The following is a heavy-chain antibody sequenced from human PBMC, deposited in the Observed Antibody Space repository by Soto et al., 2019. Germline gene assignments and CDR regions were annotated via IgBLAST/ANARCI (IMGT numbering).Heavy chain of an antibody. CDR1: GCSISRGDYY. D-gene: IGHD6-13*01. CDR2: IYYSGST. CDR3: ASAGAAYFYYYGVDV. V-gene: IGHV4-30-4*01. J-gene: IGHJ6*02. Sequence: PSETLSLTCTVSGCSISRGDYYWNWIRQPPGKGLEWFGYIYYSGSTYYNPSLKSRVTISVDTSKNQFSLKLSSVTAADTAVYFCASAGAAYFYYYGVDVWGQGTTVTVSS.